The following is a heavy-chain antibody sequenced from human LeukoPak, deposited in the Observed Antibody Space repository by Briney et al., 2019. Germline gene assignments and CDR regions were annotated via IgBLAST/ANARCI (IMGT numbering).Heavy chain of an antibody. J-gene: IGHJ3*02. CDR3: AREAYCGGDCPNDAFDI. V-gene: IGHV1-46*01. CDR2: INPSGGST. D-gene: IGHD2-21*02. Sequence: ASVKVSCKASGYTFTSYYMRWVRQAPGQGLEWMGIINPSGGSTSYAQKFQGRVTMTRDTSTSTVYMELSSLRSEDTAVYYCAREAYCGGDCPNDAFDIWGQGTMVTVSS. CDR1: GYTFTSYY.